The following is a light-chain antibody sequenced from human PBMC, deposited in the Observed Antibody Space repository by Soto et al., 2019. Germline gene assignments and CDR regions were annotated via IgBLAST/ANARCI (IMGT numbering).Light chain of an antibody. CDR3: QQRSNWRYT. J-gene: IGKJ2*01. CDR2: DAF. V-gene: IGKV3-11*01. Sequence: EIVLTQSPATLSLSPGERATLSCRASQSVSSYLAWYQQKPGQAPRLLIYDAFNRATGITARFSGSGSGTDFTLTISSQEPEDFAVYYCQQRSNWRYTFRQGTKLEIK. CDR1: QSVSSY.